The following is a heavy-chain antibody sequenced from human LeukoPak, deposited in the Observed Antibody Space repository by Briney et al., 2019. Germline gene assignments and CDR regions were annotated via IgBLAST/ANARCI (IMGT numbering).Heavy chain of an antibody. J-gene: IGHJ4*02. CDR1: GFTFSSYE. V-gene: IGHV3-48*03. D-gene: IGHD3-22*01. CDR3: AKEYYYDSSGYYPFDY. Sequence: PGGSLRLSCAASGFTFSSYEMNWVRQAPGKGLEWVSYISSSGSTIYYADSVKGRFTISRDNSKNTLYLQMNSLRAEDTAVYYCAKEYYYDSSGYYPFDYWGQGTLVTVSS. CDR2: ISSSGSTI.